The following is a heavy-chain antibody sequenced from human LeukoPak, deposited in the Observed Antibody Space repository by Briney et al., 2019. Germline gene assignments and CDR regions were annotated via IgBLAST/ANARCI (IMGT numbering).Heavy chain of an antibody. Sequence: GGSLRLSCAASGFTFSSYWMHWVRQAPGKGLVWVSRINSDGSSTSYADSVKGRFTISRDNAKNTLYLQMNSLRAEDTAVYYCARRSVVRGVFDYWGQGTLVTVSS. V-gene: IGHV3-74*01. CDR3: ARRSVVRGVFDY. CDR1: GFTFSSYW. CDR2: INSDGSST. D-gene: IGHD3-10*01. J-gene: IGHJ4*02.